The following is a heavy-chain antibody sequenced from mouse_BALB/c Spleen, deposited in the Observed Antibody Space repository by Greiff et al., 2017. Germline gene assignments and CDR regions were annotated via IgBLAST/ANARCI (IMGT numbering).Heavy chain of an antibody. CDR3: ARRGHRGFDY. CDR2: ISSGGGYT. J-gene: IGHJ2*01. CDR1: GFTFSSYA. D-gene: IGHD2-14*01. V-gene: IGHV5-6*01. Sequence: EVHLVESGGDLVKPGGSLKLSCAASGFTFSSYAMSWVRQTPDKRLEWVATISSGGGYTYYPDSVKGRFTIARDNAKNTLYLQMSSLKSEDTAMYYCARRGHRGFDYWGQGTTLTVSA.